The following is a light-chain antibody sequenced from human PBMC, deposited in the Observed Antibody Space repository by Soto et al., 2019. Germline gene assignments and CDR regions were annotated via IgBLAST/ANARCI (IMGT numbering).Light chain of an antibody. CDR1: SGHSSYI. V-gene: IGLV4-60*02. Sequence: QPVLTQSSSASASLGSSVKLTCTLSSGHSSYIIAWHQQQPGKAPRYLMKLEGSGSYNKGSGVPDRFSGSSSGADRYLTISTLQFEDEADYYCATWDSNTQVFGGGTKVTFL. CDR2: LEGSGSY. CDR3: ATWDSNTQV. J-gene: IGLJ2*01.